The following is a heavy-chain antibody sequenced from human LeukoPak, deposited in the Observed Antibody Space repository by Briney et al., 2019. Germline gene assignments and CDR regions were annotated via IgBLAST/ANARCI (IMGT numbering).Heavy chain of an antibody. Sequence: PGGSLRLSCAASGFTFTNYWMHWVRQAPGKGLVWVSRINTDGSTTSYADSVKGRFTISRDNSKNTLYLQMNSLRAEDTAVYYCAKDGLLWFGELSPYYYYGMDVWGQGTTVTVSS. CDR1: GFTFTNYW. CDR3: AKDGLLWFGELSPYYYYGMDV. D-gene: IGHD3-10*01. CDR2: INTDGSTT. J-gene: IGHJ6*02. V-gene: IGHV3-74*01.